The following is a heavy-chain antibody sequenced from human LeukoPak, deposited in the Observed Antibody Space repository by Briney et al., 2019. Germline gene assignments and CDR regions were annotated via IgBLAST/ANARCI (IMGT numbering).Heavy chain of an antibody. CDR1: GGSFSGYY. CDR2: INHSRST. Sequence: SQTLSLTCAVYGGSFSGYYWSWIRQPPGKGLQWIGEINHSRSTNYNPSLKSRVTISVDTSKSQFSLKLSSVTAADTAVYYCAGGILAFGLYYYYGMDVWGQGTTVTVSS. J-gene: IGHJ6*02. CDR3: AGGILAFGLYYYYGMDV. V-gene: IGHV4-34*01. D-gene: IGHD3/OR15-3a*01.